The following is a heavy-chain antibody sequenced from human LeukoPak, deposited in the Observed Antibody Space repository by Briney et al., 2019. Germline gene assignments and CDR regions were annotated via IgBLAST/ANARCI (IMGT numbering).Heavy chain of an antibody. J-gene: IGHJ4*02. CDR1: GVSFSGYY. V-gene: IGHV4-34*01. CDR3: ARGHRYDYVWGSYRYLALGEYVY. Sequence: SETLSLTCAVCGVSFSGYYWSWIRQPPGKGLEWIGEINHSGSTNYNPSLKSRVTISVDTSKNQFSLNLSSVTAADTAVYYCARGHRYDYVWGSYRYLALGEYVYWGQGTLVTVSS. D-gene: IGHD3-16*02. CDR2: INHSGST.